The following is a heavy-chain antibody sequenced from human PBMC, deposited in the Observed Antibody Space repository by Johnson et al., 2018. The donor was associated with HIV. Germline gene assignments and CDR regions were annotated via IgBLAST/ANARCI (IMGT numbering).Heavy chain of an antibody. CDR2: LKSKNEGGTT. CDR1: GFPFTNAW. Sequence: VQLVESGGGLVKPGGSLRLSCRASGFPFTNAWMNWVRQAPGKGLEWVGRLKSKNEGGTTDYAAPGRDRFTISRDDSKNTLYLQMSSLRTEDTAIYYCTTEGDAFDIWGQGTTVTVSS. V-gene: IGHV3-15*01. CDR3: TTEGDAFDI. J-gene: IGHJ3*02.